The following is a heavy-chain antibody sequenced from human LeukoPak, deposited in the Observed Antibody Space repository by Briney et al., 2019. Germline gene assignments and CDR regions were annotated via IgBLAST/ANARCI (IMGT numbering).Heavy chain of an antibody. CDR1: GFTFSSYS. CDR2: ISGSGGST. D-gene: IGHD6-19*01. CDR3: AKDKAQKRSRAVAGSSSDY. Sequence: GGSLRLSCAASGFTFSSYSMNWVRQAPGKGLEWVSAISGSGGSTYYADSVKGRFTISRDNSKNTLYLQMNSLRAEDTAVYYCAKDKAQKRSRAVAGSSSDYWGQGTLVTVSS. J-gene: IGHJ4*02. V-gene: IGHV3-23*01.